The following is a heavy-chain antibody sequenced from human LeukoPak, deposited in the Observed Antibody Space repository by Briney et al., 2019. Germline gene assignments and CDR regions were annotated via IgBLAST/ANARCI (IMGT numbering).Heavy chain of an antibody. CDR2: ISDSGGST. V-gene: IGHV3-64D*09. CDR1: GFPFSSYA. Sequence: GGSLRLSCSASGFPFSSYAMHWVRQAPGKGLEYVSAISDSGGSTYYADSVKGRFTISRDNSKNTLCLQMSSLRAEDTAVYFCVRGYSFGPYGMDVWAKGPRSPSP. CDR3: VRGYSFGPYGMDV. D-gene: IGHD2-15*01. J-gene: IGHJ6*02.